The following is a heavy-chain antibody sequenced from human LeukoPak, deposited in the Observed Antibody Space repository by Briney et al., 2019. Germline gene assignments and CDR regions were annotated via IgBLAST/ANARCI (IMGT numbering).Heavy chain of an antibody. D-gene: IGHD3-22*01. V-gene: IGHV3-23*01. J-gene: IGHJ4*02. CDR1: GFTFSTYA. CDR2: ISGSGGIT. Sequence: PGGSLRLSCAASGFTFSTYAMSWVRQAPGKGLEWVSGISGSGGITYYADSVKGRFTISRDDSKNTLYLQMNSLRAEDTAVHYCAKKMKGGYYNGPFDYWGQGTLVTVSS. CDR3: AKKMKGGYYNGPFDY.